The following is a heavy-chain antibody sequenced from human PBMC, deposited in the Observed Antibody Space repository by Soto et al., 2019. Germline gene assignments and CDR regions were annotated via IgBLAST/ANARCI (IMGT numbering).Heavy chain of an antibody. D-gene: IGHD2-2*01. Sequence: GGSLTLSCAASGFTFSSYGIHWVRQAPGKGLEWVAVISYDGNNKYYADSVRGRFTISRDNSKNTVYLQMSGLRAEDTAVYYCAKSTSEYYYWGQGTLVTVSS. V-gene: IGHV3-30*18. J-gene: IGHJ4*02. CDR3: AKSTSEYYY. CDR2: ISYDGNNK. CDR1: GFTFSSYG.